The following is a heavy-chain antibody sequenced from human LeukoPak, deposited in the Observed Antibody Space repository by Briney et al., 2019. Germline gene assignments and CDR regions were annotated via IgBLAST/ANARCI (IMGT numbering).Heavy chain of an antibody. CDR1: GYTFTSYG. Sequence: ASVKVSCKAFGYTFTSYGISWVRQAPGQGLEWMGWISAYNGNTNYAQKLQGRVTMTTDTSTSTAYMELRSLRSDDTAVYYCARDPPGIVGATTDYWGQGTLVTVSS. J-gene: IGHJ4*02. CDR2: ISAYNGNT. D-gene: IGHD1-26*01. CDR3: ARDPPGIVGATTDY. V-gene: IGHV1-18*01.